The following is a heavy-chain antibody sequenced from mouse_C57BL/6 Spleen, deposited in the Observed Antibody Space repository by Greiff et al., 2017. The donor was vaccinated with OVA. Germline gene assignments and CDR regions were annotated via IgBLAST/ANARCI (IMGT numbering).Heavy chain of an antibody. V-gene: IGHV1-43*01. CDR2: INPSTGGT. CDR1: GYSFTGYY. J-gene: IGHJ2*01. Sequence: EVQLQESGPELVKPGASVKISCKASGYSFTGYYMHWVKQSSEKSLEWIGEINPSTGGTSYNQKFKGKATLTVDKSSSTAYMQLKSLTSEDSAVYYCARGDYFDYWGQGTTLTVSS. CDR3: ARGDYFDY.